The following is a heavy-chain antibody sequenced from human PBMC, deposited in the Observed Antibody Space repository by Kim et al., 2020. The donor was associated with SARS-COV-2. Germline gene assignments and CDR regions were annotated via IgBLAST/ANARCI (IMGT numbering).Heavy chain of an antibody. CDR3: ARGGYRSSTRRYFYYY. V-gene: IGHV3-21*01. CDR1: GFDFGTHS. J-gene: IGHJ6*01. CDR2: NGGASNYI. Sequence: GGSLRLSWAASGFDFGTHSMNWVRQAPGKGLEWVSSNGGASNYIYYADSVKGRFTIPRDNAKNSLYLQMNSMRAEDTAVYYCARGGYRSSTRRYFYYY. D-gene: IGHD2-2*01.